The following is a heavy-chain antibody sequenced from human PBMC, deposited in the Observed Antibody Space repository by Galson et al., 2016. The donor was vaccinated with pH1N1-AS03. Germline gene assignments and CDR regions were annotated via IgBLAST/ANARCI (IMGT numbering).Heavy chain of an antibody. Sequence: SLRLSCAASGFTFSSSWMHWVRQAPGKGLVWVSRINSDGSNTNYADSVKGRCTISRDNAKNTLYLQMNSLRVADTAVYYCARGGIGVTRTSCYGVDYLGQGTLVTVSS. CDR3: ARGGIGVTRTSCYGVDY. CDR2: INSDGSNT. V-gene: IGHV3-74*01. CDR1: GFTFSSSW. J-gene: IGHJ4*02. D-gene: IGHD2-2*01.